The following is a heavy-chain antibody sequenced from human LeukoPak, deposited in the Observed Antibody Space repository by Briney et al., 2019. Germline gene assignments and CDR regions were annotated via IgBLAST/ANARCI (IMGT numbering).Heavy chain of an antibody. CDR1: GFTSSSFA. V-gene: IGHV3-23*01. CDR3: AKDGIDSESYVNGNHFDC. D-gene: IGHD1-26*01. CDR2: ISGSGGST. J-gene: IGHJ4*02. Sequence: PGGSLRLSCAASGFTSSSFAMSWVRQAPGKGPEWVSAISGSGGSTYYADSVRGRFTISRDNSKNTLYLQMNSLRAEDTAVYYCAKDGIDSESYVNGNHFDCWGQGTLVTVSS.